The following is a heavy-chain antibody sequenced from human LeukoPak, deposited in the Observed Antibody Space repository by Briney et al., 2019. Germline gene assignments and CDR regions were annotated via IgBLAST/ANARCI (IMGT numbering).Heavy chain of an antibody. D-gene: IGHD3-10*01. CDR3: ATSYGSGHNYYYMDV. Sequence: ASVKVSCKASGYTFTSYYMHWVRQAPGQGLEWMGIINPSGGSTSYAQKFQGRVTMTRDTSTSTVYMELSSLRSEDTAVYYCATSYGSGHNYYYMDVWGKGTTVTISS. V-gene: IGHV1-46*01. J-gene: IGHJ6*03. CDR1: GYTFTSYY. CDR2: INPSGGST.